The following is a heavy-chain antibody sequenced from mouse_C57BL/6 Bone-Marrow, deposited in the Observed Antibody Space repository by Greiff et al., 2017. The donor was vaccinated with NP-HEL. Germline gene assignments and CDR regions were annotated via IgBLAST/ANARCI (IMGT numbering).Heavy chain of an antibody. D-gene: IGHD2-13*01. CDR2: IYPGDGDT. Sequence: QVQLQQSGPELVKPGASVKISCKASGYAFSSSWMHWVKQRPGQGLEWIGRIYPGDGDTNYNGKFKGKATLTADKSSSTAYMQLSSLTSEDSAVXFCASRYSDHGAWFADWGQGTLVTVSA. CDR1: GYAFSSSW. J-gene: IGHJ3*01. V-gene: IGHV1-82*01. CDR3: ASRYSDHGAWFAD.